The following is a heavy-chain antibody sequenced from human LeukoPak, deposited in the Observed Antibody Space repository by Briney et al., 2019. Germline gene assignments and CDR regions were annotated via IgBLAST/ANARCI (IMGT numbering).Heavy chain of an antibody. CDR3: TRHGMTTVTHDAFDI. CDR1: GFTFSGSA. D-gene: IGHD4-17*01. Sequence: GGSLRLSCAASGFTFSGSAMHWVRQASGKGLEWVGQIGSGANSYATAYAASVKGRFTISRDDSKNTAYLQMNSLKTEDTAVYYCTRHGMTTVTHDAFDIWGQGTMVTVSS. J-gene: IGHJ3*02. CDR2: IGSGANSYAT. V-gene: IGHV3-73*01.